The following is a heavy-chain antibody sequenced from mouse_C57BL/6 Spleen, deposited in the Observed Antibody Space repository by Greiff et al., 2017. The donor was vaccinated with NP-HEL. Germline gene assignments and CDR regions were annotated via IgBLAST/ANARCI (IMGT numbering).Heavy chain of an antibody. CDR2: INPSSGYT. J-gene: IGHJ1*03. CDR1: GYTFTSYW. Sequence: VQLQQSGAELAKPGASVKLSCKASGYTFTSYWMHWVKQRPGQGLEWIGYINPSSGYTKYNQTFKDKATLTADKSSSTAYMQLSSLTYEDSAVYYCARNYYGSSWYFDVWGTGTTVTVSS. D-gene: IGHD1-1*01. V-gene: IGHV1-7*01. CDR3: ARNYYGSSWYFDV.